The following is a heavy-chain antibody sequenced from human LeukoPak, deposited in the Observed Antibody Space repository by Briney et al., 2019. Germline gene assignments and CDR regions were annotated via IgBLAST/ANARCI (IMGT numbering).Heavy chain of an antibody. D-gene: IGHD3-22*01. CDR1: GITLSNYG. CDR3: EKRGVVIRVILVGFHKEAYYFDS. J-gene: IGHJ4*02. V-gene: IGHV3-23*01. Sequence: GGSLRLSCAVSGITLSNYGMSWVRQAPGKGLEWVAGISDSGGSTNYADSVKGRVTISRDNPKNTLYLQMNSLRAEDTAVYFCEKRGVVIRVILVGFHKEAYYFDSWGQGALVTVSS. CDR2: ISDSGGST.